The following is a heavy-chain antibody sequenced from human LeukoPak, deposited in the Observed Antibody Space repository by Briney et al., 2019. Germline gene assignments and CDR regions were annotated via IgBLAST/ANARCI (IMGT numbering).Heavy chain of an antibody. CDR1: GGSISTYY. V-gene: IGHV4-59*08. CDR2: IYYSGTT. J-gene: IGHJ4*02. D-gene: IGHD6-13*01. Sequence: PSETLSLTCTVSGGSISTYYWNWIRQPPGKGLEWIGYIYYSGTTNYNPSLKSRVTISVDTSKNQFSLKLTSVTAADTAVYYCVRGYSSTWFKTWDFWGQGTLVTVSS. CDR3: VRGYSSTWFKTWDF.